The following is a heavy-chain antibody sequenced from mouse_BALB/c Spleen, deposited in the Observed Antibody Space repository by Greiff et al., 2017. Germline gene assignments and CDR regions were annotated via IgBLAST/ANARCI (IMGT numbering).Heavy chain of an antibody. Sequence: QVQLKQSGPELVKPGASVKISCKASGYTFTDYYINWVKQKPGQGLEWIGWIYPGSGNTKYNEKFKSKATLTVDTSSSTAYMQLSSLTSEDTAVYFCARLGLLWLTGGYAMDYWGQGTSVTVSS. CDR2: IYPGSGNT. D-gene: IGHD2-9*01. CDR3: ARLGLLWLTGGYAMDY. CDR1: GYTFTDYY. V-gene: IGHV1-84*02. J-gene: IGHJ4*01.